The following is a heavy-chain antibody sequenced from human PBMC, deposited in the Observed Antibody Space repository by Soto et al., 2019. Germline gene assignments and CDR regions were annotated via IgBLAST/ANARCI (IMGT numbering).Heavy chain of an antibody. CDR1: GYTFTSYA. J-gene: IGHJ6*02. CDR3: AKTYYDFWSGSGYYGMDV. V-gene: IGHV1-3*01. D-gene: IGHD3-3*01. CDR2: INASNGNT. Sequence: ASVEVSCTASGYTFTSYAMHWVRQAPGQRLEWMGWINASNGNTRYSQKFQGRVTMTRDTSTSTVYMELSSLRSEDTAVYYCAKTYYDFWSGSGYYGMDVWGQGTTVTVSS.